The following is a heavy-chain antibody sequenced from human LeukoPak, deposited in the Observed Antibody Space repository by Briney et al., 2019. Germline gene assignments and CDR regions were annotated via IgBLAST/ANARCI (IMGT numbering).Heavy chain of an antibody. Sequence: GGSLRLSCAASGFTFSSYGTHWVRQAPGKGLEWVAIISYDGSNKYYADSVKGRFTISRDNSKNTLYLQMNSLRAEDTAVYYCAKKEGYGYGDYPFDYWGQGTLVTVSS. CDR2: ISYDGSNK. CDR1: GFTFSSYG. D-gene: IGHD4-17*01. V-gene: IGHV3-30*18. J-gene: IGHJ4*02. CDR3: AKKEGYGYGDYPFDY.